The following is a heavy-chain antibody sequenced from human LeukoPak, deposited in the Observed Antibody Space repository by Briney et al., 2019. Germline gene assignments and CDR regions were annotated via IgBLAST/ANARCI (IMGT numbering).Heavy chain of an antibody. CDR2: ISGSGGRT. J-gene: IGHJ4*02. V-gene: IGHV3-23*01. CDR1: GFTFSSYA. Sequence: GGSLRLSCAASGFTFSSYAMNWVRQAPGKGLEWVSAISGSGGRTYYADSMKGRFTISRDNPKNTLNLQMNSLRAEDTAVYYCAKAPGSESDYGRFDYWGQGTLVTVSS. D-gene: IGHD3-10*01. CDR3: AKAPGSESDYGRFDY.